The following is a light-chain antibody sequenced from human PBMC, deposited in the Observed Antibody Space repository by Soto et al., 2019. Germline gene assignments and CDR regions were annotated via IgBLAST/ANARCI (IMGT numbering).Light chain of an antibody. CDR3: QRYYTPPYT. Sequence: EIVLTQSPGTLSLSPGERATLSCRASPSVSSSYLAWYQQKSGQAPRLLVYGASSRATGIPDRFSGSESGTDFTLTISRLEPEDFAVYYCQRYYTPPYTFGQGTKLEIK. V-gene: IGKV3-20*01. CDR1: PSVSSSY. J-gene: IGKJ2*01. CDR2: GAS.